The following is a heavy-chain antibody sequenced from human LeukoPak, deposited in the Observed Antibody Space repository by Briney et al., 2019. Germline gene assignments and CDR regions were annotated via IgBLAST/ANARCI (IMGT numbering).Heavy chain of an antibody. CDR1: GGSISTYY. Sequence: SETLSLTCTVSGGSISTYYWSWIRQPPGKGLEWIGYIYYSGSTNYNPSLKSRVTISVDTSKNQFSLKLSSVTAADTAVYYCERGLGYSYGIDYWGQGTLVTVSS. CDR3: ERGLGYSYGIDY. D-gene: IGHD5-18*01. CDR2: IYYSGST. J-gene: IGHJ4*02. V-gene: IGHV4-59*01.